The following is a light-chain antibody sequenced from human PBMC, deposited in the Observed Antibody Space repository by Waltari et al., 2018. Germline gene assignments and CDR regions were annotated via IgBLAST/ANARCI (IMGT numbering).Light chain of an antibody. Sequence: QSALSQPASVSGSPGQSLTIPFTGASTDLASYNLVAWYQHHPHRAPKLIIYEATKRPSGISHRFSGAKSGATASLRISGLQADDEADYYCCSYTGSSTSYGCGGGTKVTVL. V-gene: IGLV2-23*01. J-gene: IGLJ1*01. CDR3: CSYTGSSTSYG. CDR2: EAT. CDR1: STDLASYNL.